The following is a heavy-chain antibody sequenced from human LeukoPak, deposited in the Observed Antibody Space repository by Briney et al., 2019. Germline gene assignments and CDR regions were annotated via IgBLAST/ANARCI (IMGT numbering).Heavy chain of an antibody. CDR3: ARLRRYYYYMDV. CDR1: GFTFSSYA. Sequence: GGSLRLSCAASGFTFSSYAMSWVRQAPGEGLEWVTAISGRGSSTYYADSLKGRFTISTDNSKNTLYLQMNSLRAEDTAVYYCARLRRYYYYMDVWGKGTTVTVSS. CDR2: ISGRGSST. V-gene: IGHV3-23*01. D-gene: IGHD4-17*01. J-gene: IGHJ6*03.